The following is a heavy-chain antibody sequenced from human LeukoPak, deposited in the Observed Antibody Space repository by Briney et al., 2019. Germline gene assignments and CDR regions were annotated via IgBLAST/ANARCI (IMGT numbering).Heavy chain of an antibody. V-gene: IGHV3-23*01. CDR2: ISGSGGST. D-gene: IGHD6-19*01. J-gene: IGHJ4*02. CDR3: ATTLISAGTDY. Sequence: PGGSLRLSCAASGFTFSCYAMSWVRQAPGKGLEWVSAISGSGGSTCYADSVKGRFTISRDNSKNTLYLQMNSLRAEDTAVYYCATTLISAGTDYWGQGTLVTVSS. CDR1: GFTFSCYA.